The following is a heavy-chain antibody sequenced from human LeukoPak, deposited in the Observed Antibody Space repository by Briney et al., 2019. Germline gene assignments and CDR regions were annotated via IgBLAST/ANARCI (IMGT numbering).Heavy chain of an antibody. CDR1: GFTFSSYG. Sequence: GGSLRLSCAASGFTFSSYGMHWVRQAPGKGLEWVAFIRYDGSNKYYADSVKGRFTISRDNSKNTLYLQMNSLRAEDTAVYYCAKDRSPPRSYYIRHNFDYWGQGTLVTVSS. J-gene: IGHJ4*02. CDR3: AKDRSPPRSYYIRHNFDY. CDR2: IRYDGSNK. D-gene: IGHD3-10*01. V-gene: IGHV3-30*02.